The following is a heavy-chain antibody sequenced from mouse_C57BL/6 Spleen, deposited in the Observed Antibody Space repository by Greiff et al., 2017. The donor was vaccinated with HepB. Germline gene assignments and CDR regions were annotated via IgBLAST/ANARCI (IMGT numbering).Heavy chain of an antibody. CDR1: GFTFSDYG. CDR2: ISSGSSTN. J-gene: IGHJ4*01. V-gene: IGHV5-17*01. CDR3: AKALGNSYAMDY. D-gene: IGHD2-1*01. Sequence: EVKVVESGGGLVKPGGSLKLSCAASGFTFSDYGMHWVRQAPEKGLEWVAYISSGSSTNYYADTVKGRCTISRDNAKNTLFLQMTSLRSEDTAMYYCAKALGNSYAMDYWGQGTSVTVSS.